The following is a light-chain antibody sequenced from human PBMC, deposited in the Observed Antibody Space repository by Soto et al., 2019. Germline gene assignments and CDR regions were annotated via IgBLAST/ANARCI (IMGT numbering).Light chain of an antibody. CDR3: GIWDSSLSGYV. V-gene: IGLV1-51*02. CDR1: SSNIGNNY. J-gene: IGLJ1*01. Sequence: QSVLTQPPSVSAAPGQKVTISCSGSSSNIGNNYVSWFQQLPGTAPKLLIYETNRRPSGIPDRFSGSKSGTSATLGITGLQTGDVSDYYCGIWDSSLSGYVFGTGTIVTV. CDR2: ETN.